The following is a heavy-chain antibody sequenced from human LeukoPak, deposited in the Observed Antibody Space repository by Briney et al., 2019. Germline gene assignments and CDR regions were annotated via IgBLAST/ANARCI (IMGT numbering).Heavy chain of an antibody. CDR2: IGGSGDTT. V-gene: IGHV3-23*01. Sequence: PSETLSLTCTVSGGSISSSSYYWGWIRQPPGKGLEWVSAIGGSGDTTYYPESVKGRFTISRDNSKNTLYLRMNSLRAEDTAVYYCARTVVLAAPGDAFDIWGQGTTVTVSS. CDR3: ARTVVLAAPGDAFDI. CDR1: GGSISSSSYY. D-gene: IGHD2-15*01. J-gene: IGHJ3*02.